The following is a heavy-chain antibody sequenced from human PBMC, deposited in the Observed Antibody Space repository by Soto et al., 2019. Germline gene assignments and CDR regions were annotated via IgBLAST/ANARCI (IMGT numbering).Heavy chain of an antibody. CDR3: ARDLYDYYDSSGMNSNWFDP. J-gene: IGHJ5*02. CDR2: ISAYNGNT. V-gene: IGHV1-18*01. D-gene: IGHD3-22*01. Sequence: ASVKVSCKASGYTFTSYGISWVRQAPGQGLEWMGWISAYNGNTNYAQKLQGRVTMTTDTSTSTAYMELRSLRSYDTAVYYCARDLYDYYDSSGMNSNWFDPWGQGTLVTVSS. CDR1: GYTFTSYG.